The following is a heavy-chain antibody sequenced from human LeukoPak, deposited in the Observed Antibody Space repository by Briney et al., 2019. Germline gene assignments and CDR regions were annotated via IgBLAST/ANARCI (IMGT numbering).Heavy chain of an antibody. J-gene: IGHJ4*02. V-gene: IGHV4-59*08. CDR2: IYYSGST. D-gene: IGHD2-15*01. Sequence: SETLSLTCTGSGGSISSYYWSWIRQPPGKGLEWIGYIYYSGSTNYNPSLKSRVTISVDTSKNQFSLKLSSVTAADTAVYYCARSVRGGTFDYWGQGTLVTVSS. CDR1: GGSISSYY. CDR3: ARSVRGGTFDY.